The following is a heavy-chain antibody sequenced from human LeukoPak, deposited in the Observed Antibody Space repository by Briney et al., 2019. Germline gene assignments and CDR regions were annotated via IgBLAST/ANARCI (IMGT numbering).Heavy chain of an antibody. J-gene: IGHJ6*03. CDR1: GGSFSGYY. CDR3: ARGAGFSYYYYMDV. Sequence: SETLSLTCAVYGGSFSGYYWSWIRQPPGKGLEWIGEINHSGSTNYNPSLKSRVTISVDTSKNQFSLKLSSVTAADTAVYYCARGAGFSYYYYMDVWGKGTTVTVSS. CDR2: INHSGST. V-gene: IGHV4-34*01. D-gene: IGHD3-9*01.